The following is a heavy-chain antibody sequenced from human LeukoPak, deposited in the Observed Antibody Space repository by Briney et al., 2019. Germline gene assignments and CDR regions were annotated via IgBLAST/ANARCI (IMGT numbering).Heavy chain of an antibody. V-gene: IGHV3-23*01. CDR2: ISGSGGST. Sequence: PGGSLRLSCAASGFTLSSYAMSWVRQAPGKGLQWVSAISGSGGSTYYADSVKGRFTISRDNSKNTLYLQMNSLRAEDTAVYYCAKGIVLMVYAIPYYYYYMDVWGKGTTVTVSS. CDR3: AKGIVLMVYAIPYYYYYMDV. J-gene: IGHJ6*03. D-gene: IGHD2-8*01. CDR1: GFTLSSYA.